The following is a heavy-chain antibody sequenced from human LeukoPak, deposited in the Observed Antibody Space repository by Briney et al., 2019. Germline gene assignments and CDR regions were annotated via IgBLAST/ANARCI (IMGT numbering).Heavy chain of an antibody. CDR3: ARGVLDYGGNSGDY. J-gene: IGHJ4*02. CDR2: INPNSGGT. V-gene: IGHV1-2*02. D-gene: IGHD4-23*01. Sequence: GASVKVSCKASGYTFTSYGISWVRQAPGQGLEWMGWINPNSGGTNYAQKFQGRVTMTRDTSISTAYMELSRLRSDDTAVYYCARGVLDYGGNSGDYWGQGTLVTVSS. CDR1: GYTFTSYG.